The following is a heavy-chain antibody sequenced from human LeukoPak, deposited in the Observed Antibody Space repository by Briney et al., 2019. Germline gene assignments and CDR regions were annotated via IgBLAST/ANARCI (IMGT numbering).Heavy chain of an antibody. CDR1: GFTFDDYA. V-gene: IGHV3-9*01. CDR2: ISWYSGSI. D-gene: IGHD3-10*01. CDR3: AKDITRLLWFGELAFDY. J-gene: IGHJ4*02. Sequence: GGSLRLSCAASGFTFDDYAMHWVRQAPGKGLEWVSGISWYSGSIGYADSVKGRFTISRDNAKNSLYLQMNSLRAEDTALYYCAKDITRLLWFGELAFDYWGQGTLVIVSS.